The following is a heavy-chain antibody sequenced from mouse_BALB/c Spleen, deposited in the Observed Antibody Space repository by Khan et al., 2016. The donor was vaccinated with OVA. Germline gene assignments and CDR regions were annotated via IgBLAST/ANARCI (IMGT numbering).Heavy chain of an antibody. Sequence: EGEREEAGGDLVKPGGSLKLSCAASGFTFSTYGMSWVRQTPDMRLEWVATISSGGHYTYYPDSVKGRFTISRDNAKNTLYLQMSSLKSEDTAIYYCARLAYYYNSEGFAYWGQGTLVTVSA. V-gene: IGHV5-6*01. J-gene: IGHJ3*01. CDR3: ARLAYYYNSEGFAY. CDR1: GFTFSTYG. D-gene: IGHD1-1*02. CDR2: ISSGGHYT.